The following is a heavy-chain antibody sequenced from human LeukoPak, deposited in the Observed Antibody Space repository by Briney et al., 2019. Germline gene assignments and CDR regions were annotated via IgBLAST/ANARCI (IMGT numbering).Heavy chain of an antibody. CDR1: GYTFTSYY. Sequence: ASVKVSCKASGYTFTSYYMHWVRQAPGQGLEWMGVMNPSGGAISYAQKFQGRVTMTRDTSTSTVYMELSSLRSEDTAVYYCAGAGYSGPFDSWGQGTLVTVSS. CDR2: MNPSGGAI. CDR3: AGAGYSGPFDS. J-gene: IGHJ4*02. D-gene: IGHD5-12*01. V-gene: IGHV1-46*01.